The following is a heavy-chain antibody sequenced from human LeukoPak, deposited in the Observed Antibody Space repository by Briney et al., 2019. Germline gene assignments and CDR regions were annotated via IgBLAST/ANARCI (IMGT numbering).Heavy chain of an antibody. CDR1: GGSFSGYY. CDR3: ARDPDMTGVY. CDR2: INHSGST. V-gene: IGHV4-34*01. D-gene: IGHD1-14*01. Sequence: PSETLSLTCAVYGGSFSGYYWSWFRQPPGKGLEWIGEINHSGSTNYNPSLKSRVTISVDTSKNQFSLKLSSVTAADTAVYYCARDPDMTGVYWGQGTLVTVSS. J-gene: IGHJ4*02.